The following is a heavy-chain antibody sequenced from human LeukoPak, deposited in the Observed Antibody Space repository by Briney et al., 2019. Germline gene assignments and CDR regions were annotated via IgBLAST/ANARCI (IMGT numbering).Heavy chain of an antibody. CDR3: ARDQVHIAAAGPSYYYYYMDV. CDR1: GGSISSYY. V-gene: IGHV4-59*01. CDR2: IYYSGST. Sequence: PSETLSLTCTVSGGSISSYYWSWIRQPPGKGLEWIGYIYYSGSTNYNPSLKSRVTISVDTSKNQFSLKVSSATAADTAVYYCARDQVHIAAAGPSYYYYYMDVWGKGTTVTVSS. D-gene: IGHD6-13*01. J-gene: IGHJ6*03.